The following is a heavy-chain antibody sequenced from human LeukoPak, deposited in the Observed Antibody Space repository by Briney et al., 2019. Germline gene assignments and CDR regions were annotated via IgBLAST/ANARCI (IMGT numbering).Heavy chain of an antibody. CDR1: GFSLSSYA. CDR3: AKNSRYSYGYLFRYYYYGMDV. J-gene: IGHJ6*02. CDR2: ISYDGSNK. V-gene: IGHV3-30*18. D-gene: IGHD5-18*01. Sequence: GNSLRLSCVGSGFSLSSYAIHWVRQAPGRGLEWVAVISYDGSNKYYADSVKGRFTISRDNSKNTLYLQMNSLRAEDTAVYYCAKNSRYSYGYLFRYYYYGMDVWGQGTTVTVSS.